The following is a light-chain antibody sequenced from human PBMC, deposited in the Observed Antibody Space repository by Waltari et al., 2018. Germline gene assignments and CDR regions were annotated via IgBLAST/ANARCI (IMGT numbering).Light chain of an antibody. Sequence: EIVLTQSPGTRSLSPGESATLTCRPSQGVGRSLAWYQQKPGQAPRLLIYGGSSRATGIPERISGSGAGTDFSHTISRLEPEDFAVYYCQHYVRLPATFGQGTKVEIK. CDR2: GGS. CDR1: QGVGRS. CDR3: QHYVRLPAT. J-gene: IGKJ1*01. V-gene: IGKV3-20*01.